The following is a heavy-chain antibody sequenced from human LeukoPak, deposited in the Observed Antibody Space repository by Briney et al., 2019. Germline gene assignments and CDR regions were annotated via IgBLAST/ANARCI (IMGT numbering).Heavy chain of an antibody. CDR1: GFTFSSYA. J-gene: IGHJ4*02. D-gene: IGHD3-22*01. CDR3: AKGYHYDSSGYFDY. CDR2: ISGSGGST. V-gene: IGHV3-23*01. Sequence: GGSLRLSCAASGFTFSSYAMIWVRQAPGKGLEWVSAISGSGGSTYYADSVKGRFTISRDNSKNTLYLQMNSLRAEDTAVYYCAKGYHYDSSGYFDYWGQGTLVTVSS.